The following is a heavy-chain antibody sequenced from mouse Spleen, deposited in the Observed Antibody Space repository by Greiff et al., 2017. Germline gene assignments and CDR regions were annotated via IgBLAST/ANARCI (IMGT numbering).Heavy chain of an antibody. Sequence: QVQLQQSGAELVRPGASVTLSCKASGYTFTDYEMHWVKQTPVHGLEWIGAIDPETGGTAYNQKFKGKAILTADKSSSTAYMELRSLTSEDSAVYYCTRRKITTVVAYYFDYWGQGTTLTVSS. D-gene: IGHD1-1*01. CDR2: IDPETGGT. V-gene: IGHV1-15*01. CDR3: TRRKITTVVAYYFDY. J-gene: IGHJ2*01. CDR1: GYTFTDYE.